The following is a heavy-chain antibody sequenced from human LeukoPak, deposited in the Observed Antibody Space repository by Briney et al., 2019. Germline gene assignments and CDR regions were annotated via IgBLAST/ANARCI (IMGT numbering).Heavy chain of an antibody. CDR2: ISAYNGNT. CDR1: GYSFTSYG. D-gene: IGHD1-26*01. V-gene: IGHV1-18*01. Sequence: ASVKVSCKASGYSFTSYGISWVRQAPGQGLEWMGWISAYNGNTNYAQKLQGRVTMTTDTSTSTVYMELRSLRSDDTAVYYCARDSARPVGATGPAFDYWGQGTLVTVSS. J-gene: IGHJ4*02. CDR3: ARDSARPVGATGPAFDY.